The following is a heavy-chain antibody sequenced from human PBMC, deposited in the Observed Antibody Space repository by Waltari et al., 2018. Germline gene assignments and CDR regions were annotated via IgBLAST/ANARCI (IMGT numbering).Heavy chain of an antibody. CDR3: ARGVSLWVTTPGY. Sequence: QVQLQESGPGLVKPSQTLSLPCTVSGVSISSGSYYWNWIRQPAGKGLVWIGYIFTSGTTNYNPSLKSRVTISVDTSKNQFSLKLSSVTAADTAVYYCARGVSLWVTTPGYWGQGTLVTVSS. J-gene: IGHJ4*02. CDR1: GVSISSGSYY. CDR2: IFTSGTT. D-gene: IGHD4-17*01. V-gene: IGHV4-61*09.